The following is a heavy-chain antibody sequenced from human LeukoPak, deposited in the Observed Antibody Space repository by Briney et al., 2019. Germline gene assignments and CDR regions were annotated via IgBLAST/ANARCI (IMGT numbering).Heavy chain of an antibody. CDR1: GFTFNNCV. CDR2: ISASAAMT. Sequence: PGGSLRLSCEASGFTFNNCVMTWVRQAPGKGLEWVSSISASAAMTYYADSVKGRFTVSRDNPNNRLYLQMSGLTAADTAVYYCAKDRSIGTYYTFDHWGQGTLVTVSS. J-gene: IGHJ4*02. V-gene: IGHV3-23*01. D-gene: IGHD1-26*01. CDR3: AKDRSIGTYYTFDH.